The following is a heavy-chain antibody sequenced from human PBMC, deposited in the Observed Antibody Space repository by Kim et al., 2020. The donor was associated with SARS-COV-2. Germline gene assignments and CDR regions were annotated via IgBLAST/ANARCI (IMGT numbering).Heavy chain of an antibody. CDR2: GRT. V-gene: IGHV4-59*09. CDR3: ARGGVTFDY. D-gene: IGHD2-21*02. Sequence: GRTHYTPSLKKRVTISVDTSKNQFSLKLSSVTAADTAVYYCARGGVTFDYWGQGTLVTVSS. J-gene: IGHJ4*02.